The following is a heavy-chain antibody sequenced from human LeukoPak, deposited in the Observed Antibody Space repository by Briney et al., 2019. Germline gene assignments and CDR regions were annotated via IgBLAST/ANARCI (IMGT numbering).Heavy chain of an antibody. CDR3: ATYGPTSGGYTFEY. Sequence: TTSETLSLTCAVSGGSISSGYWWSWVRQPPMKGLEWIGEIIDSGSTNYNPSLKGRITISLDKTKNQFSLNVNSATAADTAVYYCATYGPTSGGYTFEYWGQGILVTVSS. CDR1: GGSISSGYW. J-gene: IGHJ4*02. V-gene: IGHV4-4*02. D-gene: IGHD2-15*01. CDR2: IIDSGST.